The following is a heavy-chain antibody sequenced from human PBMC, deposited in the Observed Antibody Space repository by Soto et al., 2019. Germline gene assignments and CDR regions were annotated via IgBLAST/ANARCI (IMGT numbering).Heavy chain of an antibody. J-gene: IGHJ4*02. Sequence: PGGSLRLSCAASGFTFGIYAMSWVGQAPGKGLERVSAISGSGGSTYYADSVKGRFTISRDNSKNTLYLQMNSLRAEDTAVYYCAKVPPPGIAARPFDYWGQGTLVTVSS. CDR2: ISGSGGST. CDR1: GFTFGIYA. V-gene: IGHV3-23*01. CDR3: AKVPPPGIAARPFDY. D-gene: IGHD6-6*01.